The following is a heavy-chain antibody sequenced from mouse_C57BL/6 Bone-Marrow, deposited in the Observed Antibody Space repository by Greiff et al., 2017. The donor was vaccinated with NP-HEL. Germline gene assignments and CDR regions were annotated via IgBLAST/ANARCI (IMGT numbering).Heavy chain of an antibody. V-gene: IGHV5-4*01. CDR3: ARDFPRDY. CDR2: ISDGGSYT. J-gene: IGHJ2*01. CDR1: GFTFSSYA. Sequence: EVKLMESGGGLVKPGGSLKLSCAASGFTFSSYAMSWVRQTPEKRLEWVAIISDGGSYTYYPDNVKGRFTISRDNAKNNLYLQMSHLKSEDTAMYYCARDFPRDYWGQGTTLTVSS.